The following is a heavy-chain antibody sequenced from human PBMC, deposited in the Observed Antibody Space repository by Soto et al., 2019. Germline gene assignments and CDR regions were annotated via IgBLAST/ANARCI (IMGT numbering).Heavy chain of an antibody. V-gene: IGHV4-34*01. D-gene: IGHD3-22*01. CDR3: ARGSASGYGFDS. Sequence: SETLSLTCAISGGSFNSYYWSWVRQSPGKGLEWIGEVHHSGTTKYNPSLETRFTISVDTSKNQVSLRLTSVTAADRAVYYCARGSASGYGFDSWGPGTLVTVPS. CDR1: GGSFNSYY. CDR2: VHHSGTT. J-gene: IGHJ4*02.